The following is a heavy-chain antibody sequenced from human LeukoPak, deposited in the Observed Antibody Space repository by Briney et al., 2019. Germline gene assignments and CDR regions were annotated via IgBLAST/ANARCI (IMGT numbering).Heavy chain of an antibody. Sequence: GGSLRLSCAASGFIFSASGMHWVRQAPGQGLEGVAFIRDDGTNEYYTDSVKGRFTISRDNTKNTLYLQVNSLRAEDTAVYYCAKDRGYQVLFNWFDPWGQGTLVTVSS. J-gene: IGHJ5*02. CDR1: GFIFSASG. V-gene: IGHV3-30*02. CDR2: IRDDGTNE. D-gene: IGHD2/OR15-2a*01. CDR3: AKDRGYQVLFNWFDP.